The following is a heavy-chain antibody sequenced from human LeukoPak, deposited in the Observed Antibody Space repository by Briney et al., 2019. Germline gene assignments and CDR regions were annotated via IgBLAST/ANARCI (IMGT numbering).Heavy chain of an antibody. CDR3: ARGGAFYWNPRY. D-gene: IGHD1-1*01. V-gene: IGHV3-53*01. J-gene: IGHJ4*02. Sequence: GGSLRPSCVASGFTVSDYYMSWVRQAPGKGLEWVSLLYTDDTTIYADSVEGRFTISRDDSKNTIYLHMTTLRGEDTAVYYCARGGAFYWNPRYWGQGTLVTVSS. CDR1: GFTVSDYY. CDR2: LYTDDTT.